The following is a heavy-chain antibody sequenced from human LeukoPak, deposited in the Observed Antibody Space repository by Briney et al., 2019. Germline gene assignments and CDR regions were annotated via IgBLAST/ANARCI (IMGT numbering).Heavy chain of an antibody. CDR2: IIPIFGTA. CDR3: ARLTGGWFDP. J-gene: IGHJ5*02. Sequence: EASVKVSCKASGGTFSSYAISWVRQAPGQGLEWMGGIIPIFGTANYAQKFQGRVTITTDESTSTAYMELSSLRSEDTAVSYCARLTGGWFDPWGQGTLVTVSS. D-gene: IGHD7-27*01. V-gene: IGHV1-69*05. CDR1: GGTFSSYA.